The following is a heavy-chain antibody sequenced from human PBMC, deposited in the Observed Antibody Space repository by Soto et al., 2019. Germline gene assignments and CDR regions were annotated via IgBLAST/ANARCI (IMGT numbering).Heavy chain of an antibody. CDR3: AKGGGALGEWLPRQYYYYYYMDV. V-gene: IGHV3-23*01. J-gene: IGHJ6*03. Sequence: GGSLRLSCAASGFTFSSYAMSWVRQAPGKGLEWVSAISGSGGSTYYADSVKGRFTISRDNSKNTQYLQMNSLRAEDTAVYYCAKGGGALGEWLPRQYYYYYYMDVWGKGTTVTVSS. D-gene: IGHD3-3*01. CDR2: ISGSGGST. CDR1: GFTFSSYA.